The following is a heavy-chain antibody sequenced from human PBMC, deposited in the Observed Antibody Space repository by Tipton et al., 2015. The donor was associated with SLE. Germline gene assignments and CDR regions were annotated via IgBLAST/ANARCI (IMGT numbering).Heavy chain of an antibody. J-gene: IGHJ3*02. D-gene: IGHD3-10*01. CDR2: LNHSGRT. V-gene: IGHV4-34*01. Sequence: TLSLTCTVSGGSISNYYWSWIRQPPGKGLEWIGELNHSGRTHYNPSLKSRVIISVDTSKNQFSLKLSSVTAADTAVYYCARVSRLWFGEKDAFDIWGQGTMVTVSS. CDR3: ARVSRLWFGEKDAFDI. CDR1: GGSISNYY.